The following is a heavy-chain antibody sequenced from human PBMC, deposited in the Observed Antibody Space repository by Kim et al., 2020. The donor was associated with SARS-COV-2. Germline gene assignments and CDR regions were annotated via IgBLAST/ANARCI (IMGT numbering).Heavy chain of an antibody. Sequence: GGSLRLSCAASGFTFSSYAMSWVRQAPGKGLEWVSAISGSGGSTYYADSVKGRFTISRDNSKNTLYLQMNSLRAEDTAVYYCAKDFGLSGSPGGLTYYFDYWGQGTLVTVSS. J-gene: IGHJ4*02. V-gene: IGHV3-23*01. CDR1: GFTFSSYA. CDR2: ISGSGGST. D-gene: IGHD3-10*01. CDR3: AKDFGLSGSPGGLTYYFDY.